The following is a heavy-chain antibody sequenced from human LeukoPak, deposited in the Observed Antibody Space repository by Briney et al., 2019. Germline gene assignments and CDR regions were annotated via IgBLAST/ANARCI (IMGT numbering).Heavy chain of an antibody. J-gene: IGHJ3*02. V-gene: IGHV3-23*01. D-gene: IGHD5-12*01. CDR1: QFTFIQIA. Sequence: GGSLRISIAPSQFTFIQIAISLNCQAPGKGLEWVSAISGSGGSTYYADSVKGRFTISRDNSKNTLYLQMNSLRAEDTHVYYCAKMPTPVLWLRPVGAFDIWGQGTMVTVSS. CDR2: ISGSGGST. CDR3: AKMPTPVLWLRPVGAFDI.